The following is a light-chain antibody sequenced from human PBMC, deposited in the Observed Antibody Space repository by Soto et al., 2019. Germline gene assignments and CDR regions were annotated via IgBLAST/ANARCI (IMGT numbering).Light chain of an antibody. Sequence: EIVLTQSPGTLSSSPGERATLSCRASQSIDNRYLAWYQHKPGQAPRLLIYATSSRATGIPDRFGGRGSGRDFTLTINRLEPEDFAVYYCPQYFGSSWTVGQGPKVDIK. V-gene: IGKV3-20*01. CDR3: PQYFGSSWT. J-gene: IGKJ1*01. CDR2: ATS. CDR1: QSIDNRY.